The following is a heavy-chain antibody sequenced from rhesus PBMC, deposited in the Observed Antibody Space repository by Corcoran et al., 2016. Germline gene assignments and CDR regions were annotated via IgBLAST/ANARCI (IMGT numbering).Heavy chain of an antibody. D-gene: IGHD4-17*01. V-gene: IGHV4-173*01. Sequence: QLQIQESGPGLVKPSETLSLICTVSGGSLRSAWCSWIRQPPVNGLEWSGRIPGGGVTGNYNPSLESRVTISVDTSKKQLSLKMNSVTAADTAVYYCARWIYGGGMDHFDYWGRGVLVTVSS. CDR2: IPGGGVTG. CDR1: GGSLRSAW. CDR3: ARWIYGGGMDHFDY. J-gene: IGHJ4*01.